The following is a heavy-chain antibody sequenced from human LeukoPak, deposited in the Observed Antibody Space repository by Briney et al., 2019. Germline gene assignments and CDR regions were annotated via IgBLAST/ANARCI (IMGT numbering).Heavy chain of an antibody. Sequence: ASVKVSCKASGYTFTSYGISWVRQAPGQGLEWMGWISAYNGNTNYAQKLQGRVTMTTDTSTSTAYMELRSLRFDDTAVYYCARFSRYGDYFDYWGQGTLVTVSS. J-gene: IGHJ4*02. D-gene: IGHD4-17*01. CDR2: ISAYNGNT. CDR1: GYTFTSYG. V-gene: IGHV1-18*01. CDR3: ARFSRYGDYFDY.